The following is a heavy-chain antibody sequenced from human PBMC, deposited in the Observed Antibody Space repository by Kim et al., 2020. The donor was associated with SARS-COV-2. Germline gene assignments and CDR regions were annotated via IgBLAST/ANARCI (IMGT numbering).Heavy chain of an antibody. V-gene: IGHV1-2*02. Sequence: TNYARNFQGRVTVTRDTSISTAYMELTSLTSDDTAVYYCARRVGYDQGMDVWGQGTTVTVSS. CDR3: ARRVGYDQGMDV. CDR2: T. J-gene: IGHJ6*02. D-gene: IGHD1-26*01.